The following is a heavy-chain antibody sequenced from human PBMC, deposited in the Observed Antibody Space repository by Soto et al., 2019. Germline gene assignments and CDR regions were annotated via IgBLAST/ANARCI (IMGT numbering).Heavy chain of an antibody. J-gene: IGHJ4*02. Sequence: SQTLSLTCTVSGDSMSTYFWSWIRQPPGKGLEWMGYVYYNGNTTYNPSLKGRVTISVDTSKLQFSLELTSVTAADTAVYYCARGHDFWSGFYAPYFEYWGQKILVNVSS. V-gene: IGHV4-59*01. D-gene: IGHD3-3*01. CDR3: ARGHDFWSGFYAPYFEY. CDR2: VYYNGNT. CDR1: GDSMSTYF.